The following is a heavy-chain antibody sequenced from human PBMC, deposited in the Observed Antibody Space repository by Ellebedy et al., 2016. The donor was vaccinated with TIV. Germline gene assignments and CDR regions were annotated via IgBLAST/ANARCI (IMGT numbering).Heavy chain of an antibody. CDR3: VRGWCPGHCYGLGD. D-gene: IGHD2-21*01. CDR2: INRDGNEK. V-gene: IGHV3-7*01. CDR1: GFVFTDYE. Sequence: GGSLRLXXAASGFVFTDYEWGWVRQSPGKGLEWVANINRDGNEKYYADSVKGRFAISRDNAKSSLFLQMNSLRVEDTAVYYCVRGWCPGHCYGLGDWGQGTLVTVSS. J-gene: IGHJ4*02.